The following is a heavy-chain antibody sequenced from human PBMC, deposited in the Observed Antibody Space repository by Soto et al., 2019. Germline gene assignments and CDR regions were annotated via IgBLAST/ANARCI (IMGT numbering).Heavy chain of an antibody. D-gene: IGHD6-13*01. CDR3: ARARVPYSSTWYRYDYYGMDI. CDR2: IHYSGNT. CDR1: GDSISSSSYY. V-gene: IGHV4-31*03. Sequence: TLSLTCTVSGDSISSSSYYWSWIRQHPGKGLEWIGYIHYSGNTRYNPSLKSRLTISVDTSKNQFSLMLSSLTAADTAVYFCARARVPYSSTWYRYDYYGMDIWGQGTKVTVSS. J-gene: IGHJ6*02.